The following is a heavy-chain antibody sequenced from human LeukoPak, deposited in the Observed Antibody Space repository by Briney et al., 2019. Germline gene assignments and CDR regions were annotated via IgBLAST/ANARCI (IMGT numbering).Heavy chain of an antibody. CDR2: IYHSGST. J-gene: IGHJ4*02. Sequence: SGTLSLTCAVSGGSISSSNWWSWVRQPPGKGLEWSGEIYHSGSTNYNPSLKSRVTISVDTSKNQFSLKLSSVTAADTAVYYCASLSPYGVVAAIDHWGQGTLVTVSS. V-gene: IGHV4-4*02. CDR1: GGSISSSNW. D-gene: IGHD2-15*01. CDR3: ASLSPYGVVAAIDH.